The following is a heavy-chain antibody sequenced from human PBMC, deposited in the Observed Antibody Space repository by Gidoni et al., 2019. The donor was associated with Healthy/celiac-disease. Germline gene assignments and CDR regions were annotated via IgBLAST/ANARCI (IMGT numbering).Heavy chain of an antibody. Sequence: QLQLQESGPGLVKPSETLSLTCTVSGGSISSSSYYWGWIRQPPGKGLEWIGGIDYSGSTYYNPSLKSRVTISVDTAKNQFSRKLSSVTAADTAVYYCACPLSRDPWGQGTLVTVSS. CDR1: GGSISSSSYY. CDR2: IDYSGST. V-gene: IGHV4-39*01. CDR3: ACPLSRDP. J-gene: IGHJ4*02.